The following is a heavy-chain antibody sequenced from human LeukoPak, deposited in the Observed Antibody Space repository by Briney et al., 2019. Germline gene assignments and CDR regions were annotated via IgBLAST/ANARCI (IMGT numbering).Heavy chain of an antibody. Sequence: ASVKVSCKASGYTFTDNYLHWVRQAPGQGLEWMGMIYPRDGSTSYAQNFQGRVTVTRDTSTTTVHMELRGLRSEDTAVYYCARDQEGFDYWGQGTVVTVSS. CDR3: ARDQEGFDY. V-gene: IGHV1-46*01. CDR2: IYPRDGST. J-gene: IGHJ4*02. CDR1: GYTFTDNY.